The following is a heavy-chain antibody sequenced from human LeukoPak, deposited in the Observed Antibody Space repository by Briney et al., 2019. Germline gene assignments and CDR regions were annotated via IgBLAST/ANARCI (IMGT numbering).Heavy chain of an antibody. V-gene: IGHV1-18*01. J-gene: IGHJ5*02. Sequence: ASVKVSCKASGYTFTSYGISWVRQAPGQGLEWMGWISAYNGNTNYAQKLQGRVTMTTDTSTSTAYMELRSLRSDGTAVYYCARGTWIQLWSRSLPFDPGGQGTLVTVSS. CDR3: ARGTWIQLWSRSLPFDP. CDR2: ISAYNGNT. D-gene: IGHD5-18*01. CDR1: GYTFTSYG.